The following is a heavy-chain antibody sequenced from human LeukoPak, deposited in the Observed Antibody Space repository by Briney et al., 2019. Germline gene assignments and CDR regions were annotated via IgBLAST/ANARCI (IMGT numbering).Heavy chain of an antibody. CDR3: ARAVPRWRNHHVVFDI. Sequence: GGSLRLSCAASGFTFSSYGMHWVRQAPGKGLEWVAVISYDGSNKYYADSVKGRFTIPRDNSKNSLYLQMNSLRAEDTAVYYCARAVPRWRNHHVVFDIWGKGTMVTVSS. D-gene: IGHD4-23*01. CDR1: GFTFSSYG. CDR2: ISYDGSNK. J-gene: IGHJ3*02. V-gene: IGHV3-30*03.